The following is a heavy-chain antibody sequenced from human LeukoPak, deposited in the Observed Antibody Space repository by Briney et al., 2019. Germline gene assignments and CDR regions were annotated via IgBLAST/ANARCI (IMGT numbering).Heavy chain of an antibody. V-gene: IGHV3-23*01. CDR3: AKSLSWYRTRRYFDY. Sequence: PGGSLRLSCAASGFTFSSYAMSWVRQAPGKGLEWVSAISGSGGSTYYADSVKGRFTISRDNSKNTLYLQMNSLRAEDTAVYYCAKSLSWYRTRRYFDYWGQGTLVTVSS. D-gene: IGHD6-13*01. CDR2: ISGSGGST. J-gene: IGHJ4*02. CDR1: GFTFSSYA.